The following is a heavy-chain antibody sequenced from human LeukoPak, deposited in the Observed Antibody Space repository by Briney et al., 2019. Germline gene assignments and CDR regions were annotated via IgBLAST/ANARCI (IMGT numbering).Heavy chain of an antibody. J-gene: IGHJ5*02. Sequence: SETLSLTCTVSGGYFSGYYRSWIRQSAGEGLEWIGRMHTGGTTNYNPSLQSRVILSVAVSKSQFSLNLTSVTSEDTAVYYCARDTHYYFWGCYQNPFDPLGQG. CDR1: GGYFSGYY. D-gene: IGHD3-16*01. CDR3: ARDTHYYFWGCYQNPFDP. V-gene: IGHV4-4*07. CDR2: MHTGGTT.